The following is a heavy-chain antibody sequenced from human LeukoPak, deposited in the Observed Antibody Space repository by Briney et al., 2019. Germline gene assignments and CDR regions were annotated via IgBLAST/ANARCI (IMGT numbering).Heavy chain of an antibody. J-gene: IGHJ4*02. V-gene: IGHV1-69*04. CDR1: GGTFSSYA. Sequence: GSSVKVSCKASGGTFSSYAISWVRQAPGQRLEWMGRIIPILGIANYAQKFQGRVTITADKSTSTAYMELSSLRSEDTAVYYCARISTVTYFDYWGQGTLVTVSS. CDR3: ARISTVTYFDY. D-gene: IGHD4-17*01. CDR2: IIPILGIA.